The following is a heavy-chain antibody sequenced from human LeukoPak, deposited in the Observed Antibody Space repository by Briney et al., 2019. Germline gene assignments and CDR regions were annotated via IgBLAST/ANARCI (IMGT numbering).Heavy chain of an antibody. CDR1: GLTFDNYA. CDR3: AKDKDGWFGESDY. V-gene: IGHV3-23*01. J-gene: IGHJ4*02. Sequence: GGSLRLSCAASGLTFDNYAMNWVRQAPGKGLEWDSGISGGGGSTYYADSVKGRFTISRDNSKNTLYLQMNSLRAEDTAVYYCAKDKDGWFGESDYWGQGTLVTVS. CDR2: ISGGGGST. D-gene: IGHD3-10*01.